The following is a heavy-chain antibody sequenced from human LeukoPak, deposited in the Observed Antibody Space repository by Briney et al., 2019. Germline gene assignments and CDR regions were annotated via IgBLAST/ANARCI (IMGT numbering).Heavy chain of an antibody. CDR3: ARGVYIAAAQYGY. D-gene: IGHD6-13*01. CDR1: GGSVTSYY. CDR2: IYYSGTT. V-gene: IGHV4-59*02. Sequence: PSETLSLTCTVSGGSVTSYYWSWIRQPPGKGLEWIGYIYYSGTTNYNPSLKSRVTISVDTSKNQFSLKLSSVTAADTAVYYCARGVYIAAAQYGYWGQGTLVTVSS. J-gene: IGHJ4*02.